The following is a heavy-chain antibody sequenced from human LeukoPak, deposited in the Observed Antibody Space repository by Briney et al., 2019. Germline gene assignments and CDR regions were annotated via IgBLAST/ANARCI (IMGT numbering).Heavy chain of an antibody. CDR2: ISGSGGST. V-gene: IGHV3-23*01. D-gene: IGHD6-19*01. CDR1: GFTFSTYV. Sequence: GGSLRLSCAASGFTFSTYVMSWVRQAPGKGLEWVSAISGSGGSTYYADSVKGRFTISRDNSKNTLYLQMNSLRAEDTAVYYCAKPVAGTGYFDYWGQGTLVTVSS. CDR3: AKPVAGTGYFDY. J-gene: IGHJ4*02.